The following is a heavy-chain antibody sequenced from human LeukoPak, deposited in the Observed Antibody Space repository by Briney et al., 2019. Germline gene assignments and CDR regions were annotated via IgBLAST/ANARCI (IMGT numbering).Heavy chain of an antibody. J-gene: IGHJ6*02. CDR1: GYTFTSYD. CDR3: ARAPSYRRYYDILTGPGYYYYGMDV. CDR2: MNPNSGNT. Sequence: ASVKVSCKASGYTFTSYDINWVRQATGQGLEWMGWMNPNSGNTGYAQKFQGRVTMTRNTSISTAYMELSSLRSEDTAVYYCARAPSYRRYYDILTGPGYYYYGMDVWGQGTTVTVSS. D-gene: IGHD3-9*01. V-gene: IGHV1-8*01.